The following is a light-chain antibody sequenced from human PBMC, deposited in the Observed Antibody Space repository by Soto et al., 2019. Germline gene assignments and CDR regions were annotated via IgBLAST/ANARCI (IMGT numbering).Light chain of an antibody. CDR1: SSNTGAGYD. CDR3: QSYDSSLTVWV. J-gene: IGLJ3*02. Sequence: QSVLSQPPSVSGARGQRVTMSCTGSSSNTGAGYDVHWYQQLPGTVPKLLIYANSNRPSGVPDRFSGSKSGTSASLAITGLQAEDEADYYCQSYDSSLTVWVFGGGTKLTVL. CDR2: ANS. V-gene: IGLV1-40*01.